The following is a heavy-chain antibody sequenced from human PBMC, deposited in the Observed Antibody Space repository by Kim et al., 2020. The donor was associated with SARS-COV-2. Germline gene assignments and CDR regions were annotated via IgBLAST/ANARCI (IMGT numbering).Heavy chain of an antibody. CDR1: GFSLSTSGVG. D-gene: IGHD3-10*01. Sequence: SGPTLVNPTQTLTLTCTFSGFSLSTSGVGVGWIRQPPGKALEWLALIYWDDDKRYSPSLKSRLTITKDTSKNQVVLTMTNMDPVDTATYYCAHTWFGELHVPVWFDPWGQGTLVTVSS. CDR3: AHTWFGELHVPVWFDP. CDR2: IYWDDDK. J-gene: IGHJ5*02. V-gene: IGHV2-5*02.